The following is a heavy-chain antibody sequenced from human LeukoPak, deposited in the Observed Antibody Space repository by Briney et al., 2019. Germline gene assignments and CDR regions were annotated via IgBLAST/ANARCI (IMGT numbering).Heavy chain of an antibody. V-gene: IGHV3-66*01. CDR3: ARDTGYCSSTSCYTALDY. CDR1: GFTVSSNY. J-gene: IGHJ4*02. CDR2: IYSGGST. D-gene: IGHD2-2*02. Sequence: QTGGSLRLSCAASGFTVSSNYMSWVRQAPGKGLEWVSVIYSGGSTYYADSVKGRFTISRDNSKNTLYLQTNSLRAEDTAVYYCARDTGYCSSTSCYTALDYWGQGTLVTVSS.